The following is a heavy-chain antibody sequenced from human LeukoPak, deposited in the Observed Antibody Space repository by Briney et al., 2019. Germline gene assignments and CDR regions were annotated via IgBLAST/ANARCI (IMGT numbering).Heavy chain of an antibody. CDR1: GGTFSSYA. Sequence: ASVKVSCKASGGTFSSYAISWVRQAPGQGLEWMGRINPNSGGTNYAQKFQGRVTMTRDTSISTAYMELSRLGSDDTAVYYCARDQVVVPAAIKVPFDYWGQGTLVTVSS. CDR2: INPNSGGT. V-gene: IGHV1-2*06. J-gene: IGHJ4*02. D-gene: IGHD2-2*02. CDR3: ARDQVVVPAAIKVPFDY.